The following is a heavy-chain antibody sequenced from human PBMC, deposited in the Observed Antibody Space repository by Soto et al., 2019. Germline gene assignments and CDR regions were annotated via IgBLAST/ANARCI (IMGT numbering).Heavy chain of an antibody. CDR1: GDTFRNYA. V-gene: IGHV1-69*18. D-gene: IGHD6-19*01. CDR3: ARAPGIAVVGRGTYFEH. J-gene: IGHJ4*02. CDR2: IIPLFST. Sequence: QVQLVQSGAEVKKPGSSVKVSCKASGDTFRNYAFTWVRQAPGQGLEWMGTIIPLFSTRYAQKFQGRVTMTADESTSTVYMDLSSLKSDDTAVYYCARAPGIAVVGRGTYFEHWGQGTLVTVSS.